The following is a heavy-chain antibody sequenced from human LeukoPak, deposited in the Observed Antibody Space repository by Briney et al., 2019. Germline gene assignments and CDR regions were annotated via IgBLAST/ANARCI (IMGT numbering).Heavy chain of an antibody. J-gene: IGHJ6*02. CDR3: ASGNGMDV. Sequence: GDSLRLSCVDSGFTFSTYWMSWVRQAPGKGLEWVANIKQDGSEKYYVDSVKGRFTISGDNAQNSLYLQMNSLGADDTAVYYCASGNGMDVWGQGTTVTVSS. CDR2: IKQDGSEK. V-gene: IGHV3-7*05. CDR1: GFTFSTYW.